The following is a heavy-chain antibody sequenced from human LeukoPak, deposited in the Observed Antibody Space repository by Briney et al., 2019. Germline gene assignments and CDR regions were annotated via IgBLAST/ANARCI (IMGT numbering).Heavy chain of an antibody. Sequence: SETLSLTCTVSGYSISSGYYWGWIRQPPGKGLEWIGSIYYSGSTTYNPSLKSRVTISVDTSKNQFSLKLSSVTAADTAVYYCARDRHIDYWGQGTLVTVSS. D-gene: IGHD2-21*01. CDR3: ARDRHIDY. CDR2: IYYSGST. J-gene: IGHJ4*02. CDR1: GYSISSGYY. V-gene: IGHV4-38-2*02.